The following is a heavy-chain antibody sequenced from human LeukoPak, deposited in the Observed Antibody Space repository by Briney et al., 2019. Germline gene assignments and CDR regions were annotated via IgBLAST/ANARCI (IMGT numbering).Heavy chain of an antibody. Sequence: ASVKVSCKASGYTFTSYDINWVRQATGQGLEWMGWMNPNSGNTGYAQKFQGRVTMTRNTSISTAYMELSSLRSEDTAVYYCARINSIHDAFDIWGQGTMVTVSS. CDR2: MNPNSGNT. CDR1: GYTFTSYD. D-gene: IGHD3-3*02. CDR3: ARINSIHDAFDI. V-gene: IGHV1-8*01. J-gene: IGHJ3*02.